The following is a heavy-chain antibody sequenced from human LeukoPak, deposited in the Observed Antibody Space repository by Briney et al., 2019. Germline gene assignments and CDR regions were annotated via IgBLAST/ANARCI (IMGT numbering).Heavy chain of an antibody. CDR1: GGSISSYY. CDR3: ARDSGYHVDY. V-gene: IGHV4-4*07. Sequence: QASETLSLTCTVSGGSISSYYWSWIRQPAGKGLEWIGRLYSSGSTNYNPSLKSRVTMSVDTSKNQFSLKLRSVTAADTAVYYCARDSGYHVDYWGQGTLVTVSS. J-gene: IGHJ4*02. D-gene: IGHD6-13*01. CDR2: LYSSGST.